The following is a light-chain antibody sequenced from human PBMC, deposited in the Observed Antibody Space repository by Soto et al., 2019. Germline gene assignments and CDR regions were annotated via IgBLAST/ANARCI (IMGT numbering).Light chain of an antibody. CDR1: QTVGNNY. CDR2: GAS. V-gene: IGKV3-20*01. CDR3: RQSATSPRT. J-gene: IGKJ1*01. Sequence: EIVLTQSPGTLSLSPGERATLSCRASQTVGNNYLDWYQQKPGQSPRLLIYGASSRAPVIPDMFSGSGSGTDFTLTISRLEPEDFAVYYCRQSATSPRTFGQGTKVEIK.